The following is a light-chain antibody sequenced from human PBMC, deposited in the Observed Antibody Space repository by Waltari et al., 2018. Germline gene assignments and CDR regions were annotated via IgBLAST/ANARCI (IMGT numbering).Light chain of an antibody. CDR3: QQYNSYPLS. CDR2: KAS. J-gene: IGKJ4*01. Sequence: DIQMTQSPSTLSASVGDRVTITCRASQSISNWLAWYQHKPGRAPKLLIYKASTLERGVPSTFSGSGSVTEFTLIISSLQPDDFATYYCQQYNSYPLSFGGGTRVEIK. V-gene: IGKV1-5*03. CDR1: QSISNW.